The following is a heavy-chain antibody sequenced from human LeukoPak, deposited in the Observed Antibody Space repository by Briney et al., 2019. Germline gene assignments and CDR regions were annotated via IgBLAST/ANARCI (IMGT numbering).Heavy chain of an antibody. CDR1: GGSISTYY. CDR2: IYYTGST. V-gene: IGHV4-59*01. J-gene: IGHJ3*02. CDR3: ARVYGSGYDFRGAFDI. D-gene: IGHD5-12*01. Sequence: SETLSLTCTVSGGSISTYYWTWIRQPPGKGLEWIGYIYYTGSTDYNPSLKSRVTISVDTSKNQFSLKLSSVTAADTAVYYCARVYGSGYDFRGAFDIWGQGTMVTVSS.